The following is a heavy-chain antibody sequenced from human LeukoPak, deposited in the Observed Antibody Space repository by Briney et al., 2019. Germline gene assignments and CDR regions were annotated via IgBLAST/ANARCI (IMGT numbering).Heavy chain of an antibody. CDR2: ISYSGST. CDR1: GGSISSYY. J-gene: IGHJ6*03. Sequence: SETLSLTCSVSGGSISSYYWNWIRQPPGKGLEWIGSISYSGSTNYNPSLESRVTISVDTSKNQISLKLSSVTAADTAIYYCARAPERWYSYGSYTYYYMDVWGKGTTVTVSS. D-gene: IGHD5-18*01. CDR3: ARAPERWYSYGSYTYYYMDV. V-gene: IGHV4-59*01.